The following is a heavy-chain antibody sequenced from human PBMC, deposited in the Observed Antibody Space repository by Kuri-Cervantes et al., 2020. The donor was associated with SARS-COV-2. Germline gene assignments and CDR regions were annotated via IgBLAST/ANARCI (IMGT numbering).Heavy chain of an antibody. CDR1: GFTFSSYW. CDR2: IKQDGSEK. V-gene: IGHV3-7*05. D-gene: IGHD3-9*01. Sequence: GESLNISCAASGFTFSSYWMSWVRQAPGKGLEWVANIKQDGSEKYYVDSVKGRFTISRDNAKNSLYLQMNSLRAEDTAVYYCARDWLRGGFDYWGQGTLVTVSS. J-gene: IGHJ4*02. CDR3: ARDWLRGGFDY.